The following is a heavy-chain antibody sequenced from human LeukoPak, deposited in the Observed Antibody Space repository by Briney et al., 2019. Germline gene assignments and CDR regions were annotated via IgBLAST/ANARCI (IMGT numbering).Heavy chain of an antibody. CDR1: GFTFSNYW. D-gene: IGHD6-13*01. J-gene: IGHJ5*02. Sequence: GGSLRLSCVASGFTFSNYWMHWVRQSPGKGLVWVSRINTDGRSTSYADSVKGRFTISRDNAKDTLYLQMNSLRAEDTAVYYCARPGVQSSSTRFDPWGQGTLVTVSS. CDR2: INTDGRST. CDR3: ARPGVQSSSTRFDP. V-gene: IGHV3-74*01.